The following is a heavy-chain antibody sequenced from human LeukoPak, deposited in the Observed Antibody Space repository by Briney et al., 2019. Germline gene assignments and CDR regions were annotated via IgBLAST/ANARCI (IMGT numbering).Heavy chain of an antibody. CDR3: ARDDIVVVPAAMGGYYYYGMDV. V-gene: IGHV3-66*01. CDR2: IYSGGST. J-gene: IGHJ6*02. CDR1: GFTVSSNY. D-gene: IGHD2-2*01. Sequence: TGGSLRLSCAASGFTVSSNYMSWVRQAPGKGLEWVSVIYSGGSTYYADSVKGRFTISRDNSKNTLYLQMNSLRAEDTAVYYCARDDIVVVPAAMGGYYYYGMDVWGQGTTVTVSS.